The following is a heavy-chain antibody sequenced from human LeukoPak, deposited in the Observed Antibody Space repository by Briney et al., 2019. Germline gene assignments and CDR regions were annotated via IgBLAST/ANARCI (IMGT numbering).Heavy chain of an antibody. Sequence: ASVKVSCKASGYTFTSYDINWVRQATGQGLEWMGWMSPDSGNTGYGQNFQGRVTMTRNTSIGTAYMELSSLKSDDTAVYYCARVDRLVSFGTDDWLDPWGRGTLVTVSS. CDR3: ARVDRLVSFGTDDWLDP. CDR2: MSPDSGNT. J-gene: IGHJ5*02. V-gene: IGHV1-8*01. D-gene: IGHD3-16*01. CDR1: GYTFTSYD.